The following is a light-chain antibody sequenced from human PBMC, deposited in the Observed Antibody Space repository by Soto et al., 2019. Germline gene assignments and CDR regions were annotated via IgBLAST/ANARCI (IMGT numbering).Light chain of an antibody. Sequence: SYELTQSPSVSAAPGQTARITCEGNNIGSKSVHWYQQKPGQAPVLVVYDESDRPSGIPERFSGSKSGNMATLTITRVEAGDEADYYCQVWDTTSAHVVFGGGTQLTVL. CDR2: DES. V-gene: IGLV3-21*02. J-gene: IGLJ2*01. CDR1: NIGSKS. CDR3: QVWDTTSAHVV.